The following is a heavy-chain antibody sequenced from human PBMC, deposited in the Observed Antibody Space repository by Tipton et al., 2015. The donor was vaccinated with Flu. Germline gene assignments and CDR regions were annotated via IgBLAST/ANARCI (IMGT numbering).Heavy chain of an antibody. CDR1: GGSISSYY. J-gene: IGHJ4*02. V-gene: IGHV4-4*07. CDR3: AGIAVAGIFDY. Sequence: TLSLTCTVSGGSISSYYWSWIRQPAGKGLEWIGRIYASGSTNYNPSLKSRVTMSVDTSKNQFSLKLSSVTAAETAVYYCAGIAVAGIFDYWGQGTLVTVSS. D-gene: IGHD6-19*01. CDR2: IYASGST.